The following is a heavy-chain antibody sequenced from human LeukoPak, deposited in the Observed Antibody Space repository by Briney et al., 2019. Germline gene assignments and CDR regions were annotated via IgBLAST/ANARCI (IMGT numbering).Heavy chain of an antibody. D-gene: IGHD3-22*01. CDR1: GFTFSTYE. V-gene: IGHV3-48*03. CDR3: AREGGVNYYDLDYFDY. CDR2: ISSSGGTI. J-gene: IGHJ4*02. Sequence: GGSLRLSCVGSGFTFSTYEMTWVRQAPGKGLEWVSYISSSGGTIYYADSVKGRFTISRDNGKNSLYLQMDSLRAEDTAVYYCAREGGVNYYDLDYFDYWGQGTLITVSS.